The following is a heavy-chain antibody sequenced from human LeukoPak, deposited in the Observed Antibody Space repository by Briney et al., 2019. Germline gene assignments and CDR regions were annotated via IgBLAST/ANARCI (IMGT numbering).Heavy chain of an antibody. D-gene: IGHD6-13*01. CDR2: ISYDGTKK. CDR3: VRVDGSGSSLDY. Sequence: GGSLRLSCAPSGFTFSISSYAMHWVRQAPGKGLEWVAIISYDGTKKNYADSVKGRFTISRDNSKNTLSLQMNSLTAEDTAVYYCVRVDGSGSSLDYWGQGTLVTVSS. V-gene: IGHV3-30-3*01. J-gene: IGHJ4*02. CDR1: GFTFSISSYA.